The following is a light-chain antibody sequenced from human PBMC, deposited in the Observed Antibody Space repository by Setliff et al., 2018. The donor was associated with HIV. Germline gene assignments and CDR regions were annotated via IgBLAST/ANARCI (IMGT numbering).Light chain of an antibody. V-gene: IGLV2-14*03. CDR2: DVT. Sequence: QSALTQPASVSGSPGQSITISCSGTSSDVGGYNYVSWYQQHPGKAPKLIIYDVTYRPSGVSNRFSGSKSGNTASLTISGLRADDEADYYCTSYTTTSTYVFGTGTKVTVL. CDR1: SSDVGGYNY. J-gene: IGLJ1*01. CDR3: TSYTTTSTYV.